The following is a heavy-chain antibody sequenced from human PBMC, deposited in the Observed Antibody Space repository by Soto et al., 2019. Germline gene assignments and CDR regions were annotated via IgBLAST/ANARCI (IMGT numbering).Heavy chain of an antibody. Sequence: PGESLKISCKGSGYSFTSYWIGWVRQMPGKGLEWMGSIYPGDSDTRYSPSFQGQVTISADKSISTAYLQWSSLKASDTAIYYCARLHDYSNPQHLDYWGQGTLVTVSS. CDR2: IYPGDSDT. V-gene: IGHV5-51*01. J-gene: IGHJ4*02. D-gene: IGHD4-4*01. CDR1: GYSFTSYW. CDR3: ARLHDYSNPQHLDY.